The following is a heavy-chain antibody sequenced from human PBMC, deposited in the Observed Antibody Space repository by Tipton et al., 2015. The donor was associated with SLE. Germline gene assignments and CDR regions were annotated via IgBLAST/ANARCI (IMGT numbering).Heavy chain of an antibody. CDR2: IYSGGST. D-gene: IGHD6-19*01. CDR1: GFTVSSNY. V-gene: IGHV3-53*04. Sequence: QLVQSGGGLVQPGGSLRLSCAASGFTVSSNYMSWVRQAPGKGLEWVSVIYSGGSTYYADSVKGRFTISRDNSKNTLYLQMNSLRAEDTAVYHCARDRGSGWFDFDYWGQGTLVTVSS. CDR3: ARDRGSGWFDFDY. J-gene: IGHJ4*02.